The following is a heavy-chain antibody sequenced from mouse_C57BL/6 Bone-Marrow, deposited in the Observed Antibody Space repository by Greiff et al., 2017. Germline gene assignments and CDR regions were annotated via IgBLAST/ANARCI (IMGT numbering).Heavy chain of an antibody. Sequence: VQLQQSGAELVRPGASVKLSCTASGFNIKDDYMHWVKQRPEQGLEWIGWIDPENGDTEYASKFQGKATITADTSSNTAYLQLSSLTSEDTAVYYGTTWRGSSYWYFDVWGIGTTVTVSS. V-gene: IGHV14-4*01. D-gene: IGHD1-1*01. CDR1: GFNIKDDY. CDR2: IDPENGDT. J-gene: IGHJ1*03. CDR3: TTWRGSSYWYFDV.